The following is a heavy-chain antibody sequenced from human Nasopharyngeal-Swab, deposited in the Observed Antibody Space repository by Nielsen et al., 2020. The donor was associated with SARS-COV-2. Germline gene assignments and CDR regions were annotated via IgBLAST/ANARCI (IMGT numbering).Heavy chain of an antibody. D-gene: IGHD1-1*01. V-gene: IGHV3-30*18. CDR2: ISYDGSNK. CDR1: GFTFSSYG. J-gene: IGHJ3*02. Sequence: GESLKISCAASGFTFSSYGMHWVRQAPGKGLEWVAVISYDGSNKYYADSVKGRFTISRDNSKNTLYLQMNSLSAEDTGVYYCAKGGGTTGTVGLDIWGQGTMVTVSS. CDR3: AKGGGTTGTVGLDI.